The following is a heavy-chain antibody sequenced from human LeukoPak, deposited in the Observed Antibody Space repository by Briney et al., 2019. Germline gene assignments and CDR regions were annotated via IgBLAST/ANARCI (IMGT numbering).Heavy chain of an antibody. V-gene: IGHV4-4*07. CDR1: GGSVSSYY. D-gene: IGHD6-19*01. CDR2: IYIRGAT. Sequence: KSSETLSLTCTVSGGSVSSYYWNWIRQPAGKGLEWIGHIYIRGATNYNPSVKSRVTMSVDTSKNQFSLKVSSVTAADTAVYYCARGHNSGWRSFDYWGQGTLVTVSS. J-gene: IGHJ4*02. CDR3: ARGHNSGWRSFDY.